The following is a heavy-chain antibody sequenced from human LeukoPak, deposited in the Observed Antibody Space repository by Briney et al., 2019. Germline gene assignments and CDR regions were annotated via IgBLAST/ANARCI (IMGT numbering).Heavy chain of an antibody. CDR3: ARLTRRGYGDYASLFDY. CDR1: GGSISSGGYY. Sequence: PSETLSLTCTVSGGSISSGGYYWSWIRQPPGKGLEWIGYIYYSGSTNYNPSLKSRVTISVDTSKNQFSLKLSSVTAADTAVYYCARLTRRGYGDYASLFDYWGQGTLVTVSS. D-gene: IGHD4-17*01. CDR2: IYYSGST. V-gene: IGHV4-61*08. J-gene: IGHJ4*02.